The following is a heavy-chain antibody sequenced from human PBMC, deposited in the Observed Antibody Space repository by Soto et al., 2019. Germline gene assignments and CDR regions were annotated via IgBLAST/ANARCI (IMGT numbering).Heavy chain of an antibody. J-gene: IGHJ4*02. V-gene: IGHV4-4*07. CDR2: IWTSGST. CDR1: GDSMSKSY. D-gene: IGHD3-16*01. Sequence: SETLSLTCNVSGDSMSKSYWSWVRQPAGKGLEWIGRIWTSGSTNYNPSLKSRVTMSIDTSNKHFSLDLKSVTAADTAVYYCARTVGAAYYFDFRGQGVLVTVSS. CDR3: ARTVGAAYYFDF.